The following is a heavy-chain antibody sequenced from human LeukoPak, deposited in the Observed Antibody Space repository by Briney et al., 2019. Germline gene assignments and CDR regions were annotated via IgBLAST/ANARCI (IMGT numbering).Heavy chain of an antibody. J-gene: IGHJ6*02. Sequence: WVRQPPGKGLEWIGSIYYSGNTYYNPSLKSRVTISVDTSKNQFSLNLSSVTAADTAVYYCARQAPLTAVATYGMDVWGQGTTVTVSS. D-gene: IGHD3-9*01. CDR3: ARQAPLTAVATYGMDV. CDR2: IYYSGNT. V-gene: IGHV4-39*01.